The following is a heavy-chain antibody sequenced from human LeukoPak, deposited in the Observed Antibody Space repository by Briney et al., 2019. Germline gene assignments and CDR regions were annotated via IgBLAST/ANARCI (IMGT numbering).Heavy chain of an antibody. CDR2: INPSGGST. Sequence: ASVKVSCKASGYTFTSYYMHWVRQAPGQGLEWMGIINPSGGSTSYAQKFQGRVTMTRDTSISTAYMELSRLRSDDTAVYYCARDQGVCQLVRDYHYWGQGTLVTVSS. CDR3: ARDQGVCQLVRDYHY. CDR1: GYTFTSYY. V-gene: IGHV1-46*01. D-gene: IGHD6-6*01. J-gene: IGHJ4*02.